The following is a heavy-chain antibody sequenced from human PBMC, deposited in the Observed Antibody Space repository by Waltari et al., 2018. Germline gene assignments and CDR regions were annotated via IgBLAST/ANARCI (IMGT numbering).Heavy chain of an antibody. D-gene: IGHD3-16*01. J-gene: IGHJ6*02. Sequence: QVQLQESGPGLLKASETLSLTCAVSDVLVTNYYWSWIRQAAGKQLEWIGRVSHSGSSNYNPSLASRVQMYVDRSKNHFSLKLNSVTAADTAIYYCARDQHLAVSRGFGMDVWGRGTTVTVSS. V-gene: IGHV4-4*07. CDR1: DVLVTNYY. CDR3: ARDQHLAVSRGFGMDV. CDR2: VSHSGSS.